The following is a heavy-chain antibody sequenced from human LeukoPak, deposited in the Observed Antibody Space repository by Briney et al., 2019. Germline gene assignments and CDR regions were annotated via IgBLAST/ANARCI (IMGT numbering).Heavy chain of an antibody. D-gene: IGHD3-22*01. CDR1: GYTFTSYD. CDR3: ARGDDSSGYNHFLA. Sequence: GASVKVSCTASGYTFTSYDFNGVGRAPGQGREGMGGMNHNSGNTGYARNFQGRVTMTRNTAISTAYMELSRLEREDTAVYYCARGDDSSGYNHFLAWGQGTLVTVSS. J-gene: IGHJ5*02. V-gene: IGHV1-8*01. CDR2: MNHNSGNT.